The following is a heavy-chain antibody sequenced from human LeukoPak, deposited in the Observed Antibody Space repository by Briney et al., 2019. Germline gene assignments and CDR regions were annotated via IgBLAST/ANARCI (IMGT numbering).Heavy chain of an antibody. Sequence: SQTLSLTCAISGDSVSSNSAAWNWIRQSPSRGLEWLGRTYYRSKWYNDYAVSAKSRITINPDTSKNQFSLQLNSVTPEDTAVYYCAKWGPYCVGDYCPALDSWGPGTLVTVSS. D-gene: IGHD2-21*02. J-gene: IGHJ4*02. V-gene: IGHV6-1*01. CDR1: GDSVSSNSAA. CDR3: AKWGPYCVGDYCPALDS. CDR2: TYYRSKWYN.